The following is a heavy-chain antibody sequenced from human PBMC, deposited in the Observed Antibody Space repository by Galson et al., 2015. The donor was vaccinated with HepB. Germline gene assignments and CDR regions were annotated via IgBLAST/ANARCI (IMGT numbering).Heavy chain of an antibody. Sequence: QSGAEVKKPGESLKISCRGSGYTFGHYWIGWVRQMPGKGLEWMGIIYPDDSTVRYSPSFQGQVTISADKSTATAYLEWSSLKASDTAMYFCARFSAAGFSLNWFDPWGQGTVVTVSS. J-gene: IGHJ5*02. CDR1: GYTFGHYW. V-gene: IGHV5-51*01. D-gene: IGHD1-14*01. CDR3: ARFSAAGFSLNWFDP. CDR2: IYPDDSTV.